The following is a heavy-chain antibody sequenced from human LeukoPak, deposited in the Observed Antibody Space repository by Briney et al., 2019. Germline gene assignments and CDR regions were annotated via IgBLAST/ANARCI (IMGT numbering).Heavy chain of an antibody. CDR2: ISSSGSTI. CDR3: ARGVGYCSGGSCGAYYYYYYMDV. V-gene: IGHV3-11*04. D-gene: IGHD2-15*01. CDR1: GFTFSDYY. Sequence: GGSLRLSCAASGFTFSDYYMSWIRQAPGKGLEWVSYISSSGSTIYYADFVKGRFTISRDNAKNSLYQQMNSLRAEDTAVYYCARGVGYCSGGSCGAYYYYYYMDVWGKGTTVTVSS. J-gene: IGHJ6*03.